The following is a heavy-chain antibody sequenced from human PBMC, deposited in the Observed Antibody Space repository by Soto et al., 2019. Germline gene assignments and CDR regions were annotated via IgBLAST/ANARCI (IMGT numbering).Heavy chain of an antibody. Sequence: PSETLSLTCTVSGGSISSGGYYWSWIRQHPGKGLEWIGYIYYSGSTYYNPSLKSRVTISVDTSKNQFSLKLSSVTAADTAVYYCARTYYYDSSGYYYSMRRDFGGNNWFDPWGQGTLVTVPQ. D-gene: IGHD3-22*01. CDR2: IYYSGST. J-gene: IGHJ5*02. CDR3: ARTYYYDSSGYYYSMRRDFGGNNWFDP. CDR1: GGSISSGGYY. V-gene: IGHV4-31*03.